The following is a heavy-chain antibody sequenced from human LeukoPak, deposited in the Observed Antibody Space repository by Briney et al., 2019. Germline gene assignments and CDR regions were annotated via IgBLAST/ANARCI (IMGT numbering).Heavy chain of an antibody. CDR3: TTLGALDY. Sequence: GGSLRLSCAASGLTFSNAWMNWVRQTPEKGLEWVGLIKSTANGGTIDYAAPVKGRFTISRDDSKNTLYLQLNSLKTEDTAVYYCTTLGALDYWGQGTLVTVSS. CDR2: IKSTANGGTI. CDR1: GLTFSNAW. D-gene: IGHD3-16*01. J-gene: IGHJ4*02. V-gene: IGHV3-15*01.